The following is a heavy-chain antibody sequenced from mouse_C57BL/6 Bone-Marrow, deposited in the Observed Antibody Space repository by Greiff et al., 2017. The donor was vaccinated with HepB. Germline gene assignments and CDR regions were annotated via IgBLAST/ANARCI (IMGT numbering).Heavy chain of an antibody. Sequence: VQLQESGAELVKPGASVKISCKASGYAFSSYWMNWVKQRPGKGLEWIGQIYPGDGDTNYNGKFKGKATLTADKSSSTAYMQLSSLTSEDSAVYFCARSSGGYGNYAMDYWGQGTSVTVSS. CDR2: IYPGDGDT. V-gene: IGHV1-80*01. CDR1: GYAFSSYW. CDR3: ARSSGGYGNYAMDY. D-gene: IGHD2-1*01. J-gene: IGHJ4*01.